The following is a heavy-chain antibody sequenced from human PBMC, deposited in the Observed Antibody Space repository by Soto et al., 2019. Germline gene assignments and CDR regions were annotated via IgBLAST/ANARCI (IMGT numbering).Heavy chain of an antibody. D-gene: IGHD4-4*01. CDR3: ASTLVMTTVTTDHCYYMDV. CDR2: IYYSGST. CDR1: GGSISSYY. J-gene: IGHJ6*03. Sequence: SETLSLTCTVSGGSISSYYWSWIRQPPGKGLEWIGYIYYSGSTNYNPSLKSRVTISVDTSKNQFSLKLSSVTAADTAVYYCASTLVMTTVTTDHCYYMDVWGKGTTVTVS. V-gene: IGHV4-59*01.